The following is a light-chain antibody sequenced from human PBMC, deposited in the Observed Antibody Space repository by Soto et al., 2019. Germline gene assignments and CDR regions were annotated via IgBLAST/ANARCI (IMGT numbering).Light chain of an antibody. CDR2: GAS. V-gene: IGKV3-20*01. Sequence: EIVLTQSPATLSLSPGERATLSCRASQSVSSNLAWYQQKPGQAPRLPIYGASTRATGIPARFSGSGSGTDFTLTISRLEPEDFAVYYCQQYGSSPRTFGQGTKVDTK. J-gene: IGKJ1*01. CDR1: QSVSSN. CDR3: QQYGSSPRT.